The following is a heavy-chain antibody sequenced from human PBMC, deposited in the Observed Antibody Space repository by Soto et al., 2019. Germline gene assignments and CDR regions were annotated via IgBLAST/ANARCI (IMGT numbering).Heavy chain of an antibody. D-gene: IGHD6-6*01. V-gene: IGHV1-2*04. J-gene: IGHJ6*02. CDR3: ARAEQLVRMGYYYGMDV. CDR2: FNPNSGET. CDR1: GYTLTELS. Sequence: ASVKVSCKVSGYTLTELSMHWVRQAPGKGLEWMGCFNPNSGETNYAQKFQGWVTMTRDTSISTAYMELSRLRSDDTAVFYCARAEQLVRMGYYYGMDVWGQGTTVTVSS.